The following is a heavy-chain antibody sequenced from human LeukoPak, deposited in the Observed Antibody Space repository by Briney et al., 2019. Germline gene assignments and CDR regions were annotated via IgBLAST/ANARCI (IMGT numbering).Heavy chain of an antibody. V-gene: IGHV4-39*07. D-gene: IGHD6-6*01. Sequence: SETLSLTCTVSGGSISSSGYYWGWIRQPPGKELEWIGTIYYSGSTYYNPSLKSRVTISVDTSKNQFSLKLSSVTAADTAVYYCASQYSSSLYFDYWGQGTLVTVSS. CDR2: IYYSGST. CDR3: ASQYSSSLYFDY. CDR1: GGSISSSGYY. J-gene: IGHJ4*02.